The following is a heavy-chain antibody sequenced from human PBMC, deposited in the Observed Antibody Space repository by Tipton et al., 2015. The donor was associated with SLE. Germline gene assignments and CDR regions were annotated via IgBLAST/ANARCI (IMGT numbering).Heavy chain of an antibody. Sequence: TLSLTCTVSGGSISSSSYYWGWIRQPPGKGLEWIGSIYYSGSTYYNPSLKSRVTISVGTSKNQFSLKLSSVTAADTAVYYCARHLMIPGIAAEDYYYMDVWGKGTTVTVSS. CDR1: GGSISSSSYY. CDR3: ARHLMIPGIAAEDYYYMDV. J-gene: IGHJ6*03. V-gene: IGHV4-39*01. CDR2: IYYSGST. D-gene: IGHD6-13*01.